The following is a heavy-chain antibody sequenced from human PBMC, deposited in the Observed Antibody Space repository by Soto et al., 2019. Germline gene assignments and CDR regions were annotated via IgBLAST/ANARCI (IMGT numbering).Heavy chain of an antibody. J-gene: IGHJ5*02. D-gene: IGHD6-13*01. V-gene: IGHV1-69*01. CDR3: GTGSSWTKVES. CDR1: EALLRRLV. CDR2: IIPIFGQP. Sequence: QVQLVRSGPEVKRPGSPGRFSCKASEALLRRLVFSWVRQPLGQGLKWMGGIIPIFGQPTYAQKFRGRVSIMADESTSPAYMEMSSLRSEDTAVYYCGTGSSWTKVESWGQGTLVTVSS.